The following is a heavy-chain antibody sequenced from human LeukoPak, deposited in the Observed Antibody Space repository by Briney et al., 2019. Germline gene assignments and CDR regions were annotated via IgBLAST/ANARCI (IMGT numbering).Heavy chain of an antibody. J-gene: IGHJ5*02. V-gene: IGHV4-59*01. CDR1: GGPISRYY. CDR2: ISYSGST. CDR3: AREGTAGTNLNWFDP. Sequence: PSETLSLTCTVSGGPISRYYWRWLRQPPGKGLEWFGYISYSGSTNFNPSLKSRVTISVDTSKNQFSLKLSSVTAADTAVYYCAREGTAGTNLNWFDPWGQGTLVTVSS. D-gene: IGHD1-1*01.